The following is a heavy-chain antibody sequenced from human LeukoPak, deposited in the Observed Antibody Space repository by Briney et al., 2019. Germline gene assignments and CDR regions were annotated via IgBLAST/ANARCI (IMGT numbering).Heavy chain of an antibody. CDR1: GFSFSDYW. V-gene: IGHV3-21*01. CDR3: AREGGYSSP. D-gene: IGHD5-12*01. Sequence: GGSLRLSCAASGFSFSDYWMNWVRQAPGKGLEWVSSISSSSKYIYYADSVKGRFTISRDNAQNSLYLQMNSLRTEDTAVYYCAREGGYSSPWGQGTLVTVSS. CDR2: ISSSSKYI. J-gene: IGHJ5*02.